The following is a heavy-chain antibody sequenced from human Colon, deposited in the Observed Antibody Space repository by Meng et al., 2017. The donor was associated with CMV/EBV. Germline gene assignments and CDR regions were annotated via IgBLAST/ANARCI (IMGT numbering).Heavy chain of an antibody. V-gene: IGHV1-8*01. CDR1: GYTFTSYD. J-gene: IGHJ6*02. CDR2: MNPNSGNT. D-gene: IGHD1-14*01. Sequence: ASVTVSCKASGYTFTSYDINWVRQATGQGLEWMGWMNPNSGNTGYAQKFQGRVTMTRNTSISTAYMELSSLRSEDTAVYYCARGNPVHYYYYGMDVWGQGTTVTVSS. CDR3: ARGNPVHYYYYGMDV.